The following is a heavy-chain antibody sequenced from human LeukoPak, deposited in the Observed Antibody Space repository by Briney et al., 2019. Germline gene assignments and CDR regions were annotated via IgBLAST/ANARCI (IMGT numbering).Heavy chain of an antibody. V-gene: IGHV3-64*01. CDR3: ARSITIFEGLDY. Sequence: GGSLRLSCAASGFTFSSYAMHWVRQAPGKGLEYVSAISSNGGSTYYANSVKGRFTISRDNSKNTLYLQMGSLRAEDMAVYYCARSITIFEGLDYWGQGTLVTVSS. D-gene: IGHD3-3*01. J-gene: IGHJ4*02. CDR1: GFTFSSYA. CDR2: ISSNGGST.